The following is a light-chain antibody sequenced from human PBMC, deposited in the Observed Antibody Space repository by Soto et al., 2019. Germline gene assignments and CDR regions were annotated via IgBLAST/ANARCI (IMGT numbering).Light chain of an antibody. V-gene: IGLV1-40*01. J-gene: IGLJ2*01. CDR1: SSNIGAGYD. CDR3: AAWDDSLRERV. CDR2: ADN. Sequence: QSVLTQTPSVSGALGQKITMSCTGSSSNIGAGYDVHWYQQFPGAAPRLLIYADNNRPSGVPDRFSGSKSGTSASLAISGLRSEDEADYYCAAWDDSLRERVFGGGTKLTVL.